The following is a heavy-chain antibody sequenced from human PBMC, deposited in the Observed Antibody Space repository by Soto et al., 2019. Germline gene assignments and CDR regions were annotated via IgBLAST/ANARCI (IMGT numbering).Heavy chain of an antibody. CDR1: GFTFSTYA. J-gene: IGHJ4*02. CDR3: AKERSSGWSFDY. CDR2: ISGSGDST. V-gene: IGHV3-23*01. Sequence: GGSLRLSCAASGFTFSTYAMNWVRQAPGKGLEWVSGISGSGDSTYYADNVKGRFTVSRDNSKNKLYLQMNSLRAEDTAVFYCAKERSSGWSFDYWGQGTLVTVSS. D-gene: IGHD6-19*01.